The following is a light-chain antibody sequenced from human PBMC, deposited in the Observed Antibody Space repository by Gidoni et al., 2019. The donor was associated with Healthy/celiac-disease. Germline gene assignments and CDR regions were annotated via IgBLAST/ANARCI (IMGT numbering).Light chain of an antibody. V-gene: IGLV3-19*01. J-gene: IGLJ2*01. CDR3: NSRDSSGNSVV. CDR1: SLRSDY. Sequence: SSELTQDPAVSVALGQTVRITCQGDSLRSDYASWYPQKPGQAPVLVLYGKNNRPSGIPDRFSGSSSGNTASLTITGAQAEDEADYYCNSRDSSGNSVVFGGGTKLTVL. CDR2: GKN.